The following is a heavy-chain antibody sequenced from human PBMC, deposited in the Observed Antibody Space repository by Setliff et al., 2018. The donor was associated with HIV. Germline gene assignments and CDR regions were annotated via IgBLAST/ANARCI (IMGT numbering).Heavy chain of an antibody. J-gene: IGHJ4*02. CDR3: ARGGGFWSGQLDY. D-gene: IGHD3-3*01. Sequence: PSETLSLTCAVYGGSFSGHYWTWIRQPPGKGLEWIGEINHSGLSNFNPSLKSRLSIPVDTPKNQFSLKLTSVTATDTAVYYCARGGGFWSGQLDYWGQGTLVTVS. CDR1: GGSFSGHY. V-gene: IGHV4-34*01. CDR2: INHSGLS.